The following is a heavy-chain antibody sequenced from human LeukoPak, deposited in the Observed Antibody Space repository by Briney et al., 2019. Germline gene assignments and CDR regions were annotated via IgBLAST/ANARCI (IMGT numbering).Heavy chain of an antibody. CDR3: ARDFGSPGIVDY. CDR1: GFTFSSYS. J-gene: IGHJ4*02. Sequence: RGSLRLSCAASGFTFSSYSMNWVRQAPGKGLEWVSSISSSSSYIYYADSVKGRFTISRDNAKNSLYLQMNSLRAEDTAVYYCARDFGSPGIVDYWGQGTLVTVSS. CDR2: ISSSSSYI. D-gene: IGHD3-3*01. V-gene: IGHV3-21*01.